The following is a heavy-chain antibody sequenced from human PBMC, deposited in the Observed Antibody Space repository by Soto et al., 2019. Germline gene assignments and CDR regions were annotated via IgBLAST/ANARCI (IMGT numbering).Heavy chain of an antibody. CDR2: ISSSSSTI. J-gene: IGHJ6*02. Sequence: GGSLRLSCAASGFTFSSYSMNWVRQAPGKGLEWVSYISSSSSTIYYADSVKGRFTISRDNAKNSLYLQMNSLRDEDTAVYYCARDLLGSGSYLGGYYYYGMHVWCPGPTVTVSS. CDR3: ARDLLGSGSYLGGYYYYGMHV. V-gene: IGHV3-48*02. D-gene: IGHD3-10*01. CDR1: GFTFSSYS.